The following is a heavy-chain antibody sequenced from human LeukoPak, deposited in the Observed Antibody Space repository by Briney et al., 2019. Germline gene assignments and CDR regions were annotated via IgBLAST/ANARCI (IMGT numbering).Heavy chain of an antibody. CDR2: ISLGDFDT. Sequence: GESLKISCEGSGYTFTTYWIGWVRQRPGKGLEWMGIISLGDFDTRYSPSFQGQVTISVDRSISTAYLQWSSLRASDTAMYYCARLNYILTGYYDYWGQGTLVTVSS. V-gene: IGHV5-51*01. J-gene: IGHJ4*02. CDR1: GYTFTTYW. D-gene: IGHD3-9*01. CDR3: ARLNYILTGYYDY.